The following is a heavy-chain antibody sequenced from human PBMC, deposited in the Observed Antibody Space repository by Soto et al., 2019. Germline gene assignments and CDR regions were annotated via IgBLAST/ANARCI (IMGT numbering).Heavy chain of an antibody. V-gene: IGHV1-69*06. D-gene: IGHD5-12*01. CDR3: ASSKMATKTELPPNYFDY. J-gene: IGHJ4*02. CDR1: GGTFRNSA. Sequence: QVQLVQSGAEVMKPGSSVKVSCKPSGGTFRNSAISWVRQAPGQGLEWMGGIIPIFGTANYAQKFQGRVTITADKSTSTAYMELSSLRSDDTAVYYCASSKMATKTELPPNYFDYWCQGTLVPVFS. CDR2: IIPIFGTA.